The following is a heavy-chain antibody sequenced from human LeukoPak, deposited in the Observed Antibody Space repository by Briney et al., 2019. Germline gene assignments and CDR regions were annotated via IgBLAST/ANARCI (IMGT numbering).Heavy chain of an antibody. CDR1: GGSISSYY. J-gene: IGHJ4*02. V-gene: IGHV4-4*07. CDR3: ARENGYKYDY. D-gene: IGHD5-24*01. CDR2: INNSGPT. Sequence: KPSETLSLTCTVSGGSISSYYWNWIRQPAGKGLEWIGRINNSGPTNYNPSLKSRVTMSVDTSKNQFSLEMSSVTAADTAVYYCARENGYKYDYWGQGTLVTVSS.